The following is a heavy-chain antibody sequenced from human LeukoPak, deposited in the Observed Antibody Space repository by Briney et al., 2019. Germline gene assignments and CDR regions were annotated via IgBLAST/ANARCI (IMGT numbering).Heavy chain of an antibody. CDR2: IRQDGSEK. Sequence: PGGSLRLSCAASGFTFSSYWMSWVRQAPGKGLEWVANIRQDGSEKYYADSVKGRFTISRDNAKNTLYLQMNSLRSEDTAVYYCATDVWAPSVYERVYWGRGTLVTVSS. CDR3: ATDVWAPSVYERVY. V-gene: IGHV3-7*01. D-gene: IGHD5/OR15-5a*01. CDR1: GFTFSSYW. J-gene: IGHJ4*02.